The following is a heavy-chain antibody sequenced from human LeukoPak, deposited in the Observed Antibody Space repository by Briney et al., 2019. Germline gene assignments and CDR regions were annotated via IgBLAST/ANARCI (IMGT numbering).Heavy chain of an antibody. J-gene: IGHJ4*02. CDR1: GFTFSNYA. Sequence: GGSLRLSCVASGFTFSNYAMSWVRRAPGKGLEWVSAITGSGTNRYYADSLKGRFTTSRDNSKNTVFLQMNSLRHEDTAIYYCVIWGDYDVLTGYYVPDYWGQGTLVAVAS. V-gene: IGHV3-23*01. CDR2: ITGSGTNR. D-gene: IGHD3-9*01. CDR3: VIWGDYDVLTGYYVPDY.